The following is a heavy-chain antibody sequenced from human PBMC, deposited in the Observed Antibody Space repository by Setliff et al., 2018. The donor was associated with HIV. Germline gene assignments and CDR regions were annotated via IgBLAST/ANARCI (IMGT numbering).Heavy chain of an antibody. CDR1: GGSISSYC. J-gene: IGHJ6*03. CDR2: IFSSGST. V-gene: IGHV4-4*09. Sequence: SETLSLTCTVSGGSISSYCWNWIRQSPGRGLEWIGFIFSSGSTKYNPSLQSRVTMSIDTSKNQFSLKLTSVTAADTAVYYCASHGDYYYYYMDVWGKGTTVTVSS. D-gene: IGHD3-3*01. CDR3: ASHGDYYYYYMDV.